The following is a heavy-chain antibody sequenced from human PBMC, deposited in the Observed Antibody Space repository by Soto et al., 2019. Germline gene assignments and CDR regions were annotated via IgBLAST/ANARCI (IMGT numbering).Heavy chain of an antibody. J-gene: IGHJ3*02. CDR2: ISPYNGKT. Sequence: QAQLVQSGAGVKKPGASVNISCKASGYTFTNYGFIWVRQAPGHGLEWVGWISPYNGKTEYAQNLQGRVTMTRDKPTSTAYMELRSLRSDDTAVYYCARDIYGGNCCDAFDIWGQGTMVTVSS. V-gene: IGHV1-18*01. CDR1: GYTFTNYG. D-gene: IGHD2-15*01. CDR3: ARDIYGGNCCDAFDI.